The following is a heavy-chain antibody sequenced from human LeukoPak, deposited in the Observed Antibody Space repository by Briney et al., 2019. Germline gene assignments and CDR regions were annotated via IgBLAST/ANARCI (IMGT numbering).Heavy chain of an antibody. V-gene: IGHV4-39*01. CDR3: ARLRDGRLFDP. D-gene: IGHD1-1*01. CDR1: GGSISSGSYY. CDR2: IYYSGST. Sequence: TSETLSLTCTVSGGSISSGSYYWSWIRQPPGKGLEWIGSIYYSGSTYYNPSLKSRVTISVDTSKNQFSLKLSSVTAADTAVYYCARLRDGRLFDPWGQGTLVTVSS. J-gene: IGHJ5*02.